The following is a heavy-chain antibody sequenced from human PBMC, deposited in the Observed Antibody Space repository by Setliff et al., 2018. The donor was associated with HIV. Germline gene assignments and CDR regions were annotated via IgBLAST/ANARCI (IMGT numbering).Heavy chain of an antibody. Sequence: PGGSLRLSCAASGLTFSTSWMQWVRQSPGEGLLWVARLNPEANYIHYADSVKGRFTISRDNAKNTLFLQMNSLRAEDTAVYYCARAQDNYYDSSGYSFDSWGQGSLVTVSS. CDR1: GLTFSTSW. V-gene: IGHV3-74*01. D-gene: IGHD3-22*01. J-gene: IGHJ4*02. CDR2: LNPEANYI. CDR3: ARAQDNYYDSSGYSFDS.